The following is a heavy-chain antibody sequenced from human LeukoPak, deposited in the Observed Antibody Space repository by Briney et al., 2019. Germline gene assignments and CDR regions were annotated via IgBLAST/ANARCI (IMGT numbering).Heavy chain of an antibody. CDR1: GGPFSSYA. J-gene: IGHJ3*02. CDR2: IIPIFGTA. CDR3: AREDRAYYYDSSGYYFDAFDI. D-gene: IGHD3-22*01. V-gene: IGHV1-69*01. Sequence: GSSVKVSCKASGGPFSSYAISWVRQAPGQGLEWMGGIIPIFGTANYAQKFQGRVTITADESTSTAYMELSSLRPEDTAVYYCAREDRAYYYDSSGYYFDAFDIWGQGTMVTVSS.